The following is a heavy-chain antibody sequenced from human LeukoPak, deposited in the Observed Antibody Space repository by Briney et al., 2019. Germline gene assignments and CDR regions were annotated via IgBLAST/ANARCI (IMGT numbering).Heavy chain of an antibody. J-gene: IGHJ4*02. V-gene: IGHV3-20*04. CDR1: GFTFDDYG. CDR3: ARDKNDYYDSSGYYYVIPYFYY. CDR2: INWNSGST. Sequence: PGGSLRLSCAASGFTFDDYGMSWGRQAPGKGLEWVSGINWNSGSTGYADSVKGRFTISRDNAKNSLYLQMNSLRAEDTALYYCARDKNDYYDSSGYYYVIPYFYYWGQGTLVTVSS. D-gene: IGHD3-22*01.